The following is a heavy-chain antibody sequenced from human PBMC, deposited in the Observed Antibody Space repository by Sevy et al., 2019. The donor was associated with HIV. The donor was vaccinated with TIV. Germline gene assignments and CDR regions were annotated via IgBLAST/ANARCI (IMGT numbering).Heavy chain of an antibody. D-gene: IGHD4-17*01. V-gene: IGHV3-48*02. CDR2: ISSSSSTI. J-gene: IGHJ3*02. CDR3: ARGPGEVTPSHAFDI. Sequence: GGCLRLSCAASGFTFSSYSMNWVRQAPGKGLEWVSYISSSSSTIYYADSVKGRFTISRDNAKNSLYLQMNSLRDEDTAVYYCARGPGEVTPSHAFDIWGQGTMVTVSS. CDR1: GFTFSSYS.